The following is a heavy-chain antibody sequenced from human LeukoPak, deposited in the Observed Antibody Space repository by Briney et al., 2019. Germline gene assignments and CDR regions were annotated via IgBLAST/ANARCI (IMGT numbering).Heavy chain of an antibody. J-gene: IGHJ4*02. Sequence: GGSLRLSCAASGFTFSSYAMSWVRQAPGKGLEWVSDISGSGGSTSYADSVKGRFTISRDNSKNTLFLQMNSLRAEDTAVYYCAKDGGLWVSAHWGDSWGRGTLVTVSS. D-gene: IGHD7-27*01. CDR1: GFTFSSYA. CDR2: ISGSGGST. CDR3: AKDGGLWVSAHWGDS. V-gene: IGHV3-23*01.